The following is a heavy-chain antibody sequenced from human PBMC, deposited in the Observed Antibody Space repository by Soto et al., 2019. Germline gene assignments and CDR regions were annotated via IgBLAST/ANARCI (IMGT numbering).Heavy chain of an antibody. CDR3: ARRAAHDLDYYGMDV. V-gene: IGHV1-18*01. CDR2: ISAYNGNT. J-gene: IGHJ6*02. Sequence: ASVKVSCKASGYTFTSYGISWVRQVPGQGLEWMGWISAYNGNTNYAQKLQGRVTMTTDTSTSTAYMELRSLRSDDTAVYYCARRAAHDLDYYGMDVWGQGTTVTVSS. CDR1: GYTFTSYG. D-gene: IGHD3-3*01.